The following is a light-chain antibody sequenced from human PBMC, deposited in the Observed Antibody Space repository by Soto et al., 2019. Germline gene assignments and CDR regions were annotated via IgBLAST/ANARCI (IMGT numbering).Light chain of an antibody. V-gene: IGLV2-23*01. CDR3: CLYVGATTYV. Sequence: QSVLARPASVSGSPGQSITISCTGASXYVGTYSLVSWYQQHPGKAPKVVIYEGHKRPSGVPDRFSGSTSVNTASLTISGLQTDDEADYYCCLYVGATTYVFGTGTKVTVL. CDR1: SXYVGTYSL. CDR2: EGH. J-gene: IGLJ1*01.